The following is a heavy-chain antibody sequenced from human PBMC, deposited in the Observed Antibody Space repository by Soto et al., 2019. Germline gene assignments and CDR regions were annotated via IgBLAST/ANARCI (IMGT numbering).Heavy chain of an antibody. V-gene: IGHV3-7*01. Sequence: GGSLRLSCAASGFTFSSYWMSWVRQAPGKGLEWVANIKQDGSEKYYVDSVKGRFTISRDNAKNSLYLQMNSLRAEDTAVYYCARAPGSLWPYYMDVWGKGTTVTVSS. CDR3: ARAPGSLWPYYMDV. J-gene: IGHJ6*03. CDR2: IKQDGSEK. D-gene: IGHD2-15*01. CDR1: GFTFSSYW.